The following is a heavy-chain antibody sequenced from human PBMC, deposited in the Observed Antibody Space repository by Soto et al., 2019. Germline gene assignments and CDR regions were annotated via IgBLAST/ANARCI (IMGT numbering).Heavy chain of an antibody. D-gene: IGHD6-19*01. V-gene: IGHV3-33*01. CDR3: ARDSRWLAQNDY. J-gene: IGHJ4*02. CDR1: GFTFSSYG. CDR2: IWYDGSNK. Sequence: QVQLVESGGGVVQPGRSLRLSCAASGFTFSSYGMHWVRQAPGKGLEWVAVIWYDGSNKYYADSVKGRFTISRDNSKNTLYLQMNSLRAEDTAVYYGARDSRWLAQNDYWGQGTLVTVSS.